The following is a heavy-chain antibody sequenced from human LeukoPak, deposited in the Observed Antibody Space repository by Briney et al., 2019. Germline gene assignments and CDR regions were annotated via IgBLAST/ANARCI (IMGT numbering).Heavy chain of an antibody. D-gene: IGHD5-12*01. CDR3: ARHEDRSGYELGFDY. J-gene: IGHJ4*02. V-gene: IGHV4-59*08. Sequence: SESLSLTCTVSGGSISSYYWSWIRQPPGKGLEWIGYIYYSGSTNYNPSLKSRVTISVDTSKNQFSLKLSSVTAADTAVYYCARHEDRSGYELGFDYWGQGTLVTVSS. CDR2: IYYSGST. CDR1: GGSISSYY.